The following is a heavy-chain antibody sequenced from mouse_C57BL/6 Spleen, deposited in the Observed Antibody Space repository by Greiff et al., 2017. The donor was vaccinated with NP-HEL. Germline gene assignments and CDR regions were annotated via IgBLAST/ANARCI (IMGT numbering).Heavy chain of an antibody. CDR2: IHPNSGST. V-gene: IGHV1-64*01. CDR3: ARVYGSSYAMDY. Sequence: QVQLKQPGAELVKPGASVKLSCKASGYTFTSYWMHWVKQRPGQGLEWIGMIHPNSGSTNYNEKFKSKATLTVDKSSSTAYMQLSSLTSEDSAVYYCARVYGSSYAMDYWGQGTSVTVSS. CDR1: GYTFTSYW. D-gene: IGHD1-1*01. J-gene: IGHJ4*01.